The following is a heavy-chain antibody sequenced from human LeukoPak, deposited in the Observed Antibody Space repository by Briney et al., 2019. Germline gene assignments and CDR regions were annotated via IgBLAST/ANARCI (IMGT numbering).Heavy chain of an antibody. CDR3: ARGEDHGVLWFGESLYGMDV. J-gene: IGHJ6*04. CDR2: INHSGST. V-gene: IGHV4-34*01. D-gene: IGHD3-10*01. Sequence: PSETLSLTCAVYGGSFSGYYWSWIRQPPGKGLGWIGEINHSGSTNYNPSLKSRVTISVDTSKNQFSLKLSSVTAADTAVYYCARGEDHGVLWFGESLYGMDVWGKGTTVTVSS. CDR1: GGSFSGYY.